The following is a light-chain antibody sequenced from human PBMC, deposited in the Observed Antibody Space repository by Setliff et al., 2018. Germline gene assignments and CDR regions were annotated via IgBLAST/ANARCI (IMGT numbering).Light chain of an antibody. CDR2: GAS. V-gene: IGKV1-9*01. CDR3: QQLISFPLT. Sequence: IQLTQSPSFLSASVGDRVIITCRASQDVSSFFAWYQQKPGKAPKILIWGASHLQSGVPSRFSGDRSGAEYTLTINFLQPEDFATYYCQQLISFPLTFGGGTKVDIK. J-gene: IGKJ4*01. CDR1: QDVSSF.